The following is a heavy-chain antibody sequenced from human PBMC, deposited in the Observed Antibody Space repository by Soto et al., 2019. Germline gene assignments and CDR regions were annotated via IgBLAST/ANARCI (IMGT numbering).Heavy chain of an antibody. CDR2: IIPIFGTA. J-gene: IGHJ1*01. D-gene: IGHD5-12*01. V-gene: IGHV1-69*13. Sequence: ASVKVSCKASGDTFSSYAISWVRQAPGQGLEWMGGIIPIFGTANYAQKFQGRVTITADESTSTAYMELSSLRSEDTAVYYCARYGYNLGEYFQHWGQGTLVTVSS. CDR1: GDTFSSYA. CDR3: ARYGYNLGEYFQH.